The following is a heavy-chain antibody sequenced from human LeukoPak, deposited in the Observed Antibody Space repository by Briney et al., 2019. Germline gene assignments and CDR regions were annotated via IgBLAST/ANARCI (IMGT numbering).Heavy chain of an antibody. CDR1: GGSFSGYY. CDR2: INHSGST. Sequence: SETLSLTCAVYGGSFSGYYWSWIRQPPGKGLEWIGEINHSGSTNYNPSLKSRVTISVDTSKNQFSLKLSSVTAADTAVYYCARVGYCSSPSCYGAFDIWGQGTMVTVSS. V-gene: IGHV4-34*01. J-gene: IGHJ3*02. D-gene: IGHD2-2*01. CDR3: ARVGYCSSPSCYGAFDI.